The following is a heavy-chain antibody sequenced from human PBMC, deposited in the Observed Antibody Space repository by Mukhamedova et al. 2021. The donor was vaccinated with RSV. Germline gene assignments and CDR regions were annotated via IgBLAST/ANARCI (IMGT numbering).Heavy chain of an antibody. D-gene: IGHD3-16*01. Sequence: QPPGKGLEWIGYIYYNGSTNYNPSLKSRVTISVDTSKNQFSLKLSSVTAADTAVYYCARGVAGGFDYWGQGTLGTVSS. V-gene: IGHV4-59*01. J-gene: IGHJ4*02. CDR2: IYYNGST. CDR3: ARGVAGGFDY.